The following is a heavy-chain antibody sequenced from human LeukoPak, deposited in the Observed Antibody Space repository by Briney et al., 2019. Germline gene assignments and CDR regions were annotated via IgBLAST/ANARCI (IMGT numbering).Heavy chain of an antibody. J-gene: IGHJ3*02. V-gene: IGHV5-51*01. Sequence: GESLKISSKGSGYCFTTYWIGWVRQLPGKGLEWVGIIYPGDSDTRYSQSLQGQVTISADKSISTAYLQWSSLKASDTAMYYGAGRGYSSSLGSFDIWGQGTMVTVSS. D-gene: IGHD6-19*01. CDR2: IYPGDSDT. CDR1: GYCFTTYW. CDR3: AGRGYSSSLGSFDI.